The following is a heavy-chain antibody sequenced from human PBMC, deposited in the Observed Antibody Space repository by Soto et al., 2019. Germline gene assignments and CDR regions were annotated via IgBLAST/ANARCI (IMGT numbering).Heavy chain of an antibody. D-gene: IGHD4-17*01. J-gene: IGHJ3*01. V-gene: IGHV3-23*01. CDR3: GKDPNGDYVGGSDF. Sequence: EVQLLESGGGIVQPEGTLRLSCAASGFTFGRFAMSWVRQAPGKGLEWVSGVSARGDTTYYADAVRGRFSISRDNSKNTLSLQMNSLRVEDTAVYYCGKDPNGDYVGGSDFWGQGTMVTVSS. CDR2: VSARGDTT. CDR1: GFTFGRFA.